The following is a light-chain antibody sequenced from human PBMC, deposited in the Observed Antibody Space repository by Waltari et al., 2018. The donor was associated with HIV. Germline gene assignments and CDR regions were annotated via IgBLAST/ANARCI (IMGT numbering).Light chain of an antibody. V-gene: IGLV1-47*01. J-gene: IGLJ2*01. CDR3: AAWDDSLSATV. Sequence: QSVLTQPPSASGTPGQRVTISCSGSRSNIGSNYVYWYQQLPGTAPKPLIYMIDHRPSGVPDRFSESKSGTSASLAISGLRSEDEAEYYCAAWDDSLSATVFGGGTKLTVL. CDR2: MID. CDR1: RSNIGSNY.